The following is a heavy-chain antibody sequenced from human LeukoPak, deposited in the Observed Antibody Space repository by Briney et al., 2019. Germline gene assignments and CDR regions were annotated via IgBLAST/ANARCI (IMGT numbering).Heavy chain of an antibody. CDR2: ISSSGSTI. D-gene: IGHD2-2*03. J-gene: IGHJ6*02. CDR1: GFTFSSYE. Sequence: EGSLRLSCAASGFTFSSYEMNWVRQAPGKGLEWVSYISSSGSTIYYADSVKGRFTISRDNAKNSLYLQMNSLRAEDTAVYYCARTPGYCSSTSCYYYYYYGMDVWGQGTTVTVSS. V-gene: IGHV3-48*03. CDR3: ARTPGYCSSTSCYYYYYYGMDV.